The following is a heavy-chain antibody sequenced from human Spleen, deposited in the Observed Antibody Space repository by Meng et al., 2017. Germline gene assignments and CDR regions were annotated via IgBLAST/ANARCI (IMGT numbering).Heavy chain of an antibody. V-gene: IGHV3-21*01. Sequence: EVQRVESGGGLVKPGGSLRLSCAASGFTFRSYSMNWVRQAPGKGLEWVSSISSSSTYADSVKGRFTISRDNAKNSLYLQMNSLRAEDTAVYYCARGRVVVTATPSDYWGQGTLVTVSS. CDR2: ISSSST. CDR3: ARGRVVVTATPSDY. J-gene: IGHJ4*02. D-gene: IGHD2-15*01. CDR1: GFTFRSYS.